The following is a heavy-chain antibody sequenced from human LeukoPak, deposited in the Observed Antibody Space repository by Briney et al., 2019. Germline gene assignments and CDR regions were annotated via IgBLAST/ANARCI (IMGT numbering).Heavy chain of an antibody. V-gene: IGHV3-7*01. CDR3: AKWELYSGSYYIDY. CDR1: GFTFSSYW. D-gene: IGHD1-26*01. Sequence: GGSLRLSCAASGFTFSSYWMTWVRQGPGKGLEWVANIKPDGSLIYYVDSVKGRFTISRDNAKNSLYLQMNSLRAEDTAVYYCAKWELYSGSYYIDYWGQGTLATVSS. CDR2: IKPDGSLI. J-gene: IGHJ4*02.